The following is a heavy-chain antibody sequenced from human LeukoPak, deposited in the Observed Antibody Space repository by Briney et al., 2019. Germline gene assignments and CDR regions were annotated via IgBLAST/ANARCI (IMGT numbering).Heavy chain of an antibody. Sequence: ASVKVSCKASGYTFTGYYMHWVRQAPGQGLEWMGWINPNSGGTNYAQKFQGRATMTRDTSISTAYMELSRLRSDDTAVYYCAKGTLRLGELRDFDYWGQGTLVTVSS. V-gene: IGHV1-2*02. CDR3: AKGTLRLGELRDFDY. J-gene: IGHJ4*02. CDR1: GYTFTGYY. D-gene: IGHD3-16*01. CDR2: INPNSGGT.